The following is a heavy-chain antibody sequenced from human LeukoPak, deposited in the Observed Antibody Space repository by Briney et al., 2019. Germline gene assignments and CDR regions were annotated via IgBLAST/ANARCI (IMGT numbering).Heavy chain of an antibody. Sequence: SETLSLTCTVSGGSISSYYWSWIRQPAGKGLEWIGRIYTNGDTNYNPSLKSRVTMSVDTSKNQFSLKLSSVTAADTAVYYCAKSNGYGLVDIWGQGTMVTVSS. J-gene: IGHJ3*02. CDR3: AKSNGYGLVDI. CDR2: IYTNGDT. CDR1: GGSISSYY. V-gene: IGHV4-4*07. D-gene: IGHD3-10*01.